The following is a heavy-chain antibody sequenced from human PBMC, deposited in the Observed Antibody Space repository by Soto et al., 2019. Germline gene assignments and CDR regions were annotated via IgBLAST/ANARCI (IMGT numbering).Heavy chain of an antibody. D-gene: IGHD2-8*01. J-gene: IGHJ4*02. Sequence: QVQLVQSGAEVKKPGASVKVSCKASGYIFTSYGISWVRQAPGQGPEWMGWISAYNGNTNYAQKFQGRVTMTTDTSTSTAYMELRSLRSDDTAVYYCARDACTNGVCYFDYWGQGTLVTVSS. V-gene: IGHV1-18*01. CDR2: ISAYNGNT. CDR3: ARDACTNGVCYFDY. CDR1: GYIFTSYG.